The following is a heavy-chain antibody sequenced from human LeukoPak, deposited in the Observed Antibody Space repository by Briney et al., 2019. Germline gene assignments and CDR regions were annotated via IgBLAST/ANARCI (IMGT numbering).Heavy chain of an antibody. CDR2: IHSGGGST. D-gene: IGHD1-1*01. V-gene: IGHV1-46*01. Sequence: ASVKVSCKASGYTFTNFYMHWVRLAPGQGLEWMGIIHSGGGSTTYAQKFQGRVTMTRDTSTSTVYMELSSLRSEDTAVYYCARDGTHHSWDYWGQGTLVTVSS. CDR1: GYTFTNFY. CDR3: ARDGTHHSWDY. J-gene: IGHJ4*02.